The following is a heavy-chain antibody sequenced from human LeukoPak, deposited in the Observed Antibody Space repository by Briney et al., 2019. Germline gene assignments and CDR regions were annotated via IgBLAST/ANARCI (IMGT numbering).Heavy chain of an antibody. D-gene: IGHD6-13*01. Sequence: GGSLRLSCAASGFTFSSYWMHWVRQAPGKGLVWVSRINSDGSSTSYADSVKGRFTISRDNAKNTLYLQMNSLRAEDTAVYYCARSPIYSSSWSERDFDYWGQGTLVTVSS. V-gene: IGHV3-74*01. CDR1: GFTFSSYW. J-gene: IGHJ4*02. CDR2: INSDGSST. CDR3: ARSPIYSSSWSERDFDY.